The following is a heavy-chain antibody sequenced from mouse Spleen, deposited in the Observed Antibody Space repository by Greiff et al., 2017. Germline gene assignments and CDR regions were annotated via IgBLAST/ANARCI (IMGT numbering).Heavy chain of an antibody. CDR3: ARGGDYDRGFYAMDY. Sequence: QVQLQQSGTELVKPGASVKLSCKASGYTFTSYWMHWVKQRPGQGLEWIGNINPSNGGTNYNEKFKSKATLTVDKSSSTAYMQLSSLTSEDSAVYYCARGGDYDRGFYAMDYWGQGTSVTVSS. CDR1: GYTFTSYW. V-gene: IGHV1-53*01. D-gene: IGHD2-4*01. CDR2: INPSNGGT. J-gene: IGHJ4*01.